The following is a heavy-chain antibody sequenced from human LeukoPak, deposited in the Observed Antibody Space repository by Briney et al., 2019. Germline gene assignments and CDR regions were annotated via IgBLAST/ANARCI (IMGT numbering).Heavy chain of an antibody. J-gene: IGHJ4*02. CDR1: GYSFTSYW. Sequence: GESLKISCKGSGYSFTSYWIGWVRQMHGKGLEWMGIIYPGDSDTRYSPSFQGQVTISADKSISTAYLQWSSLKASDTAMYYCARQTYSGSYYPVFSFDYWGQGTLVTVSS. CDR3: ARQTYSGSYYPVFSFDY. D-gene: IGHD1-26*01. V-gene: IGHV5-51*01. CDR2: IYPGDSDT.